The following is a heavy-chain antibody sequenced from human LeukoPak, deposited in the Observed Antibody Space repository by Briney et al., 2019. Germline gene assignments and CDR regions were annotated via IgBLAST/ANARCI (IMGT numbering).Heavy chain of an antibody. J-gene: IGHJ5*02. CDR3: ARVGYCSGGSCPWWLDP. CDR2: IIPIFGTA. CDR1: GGTFSSYA. D-gene: IGHD2-15*01. Sequence: ASVKVSCKASGGTFSSYAISWVRQAPGQGLEWMGGIIPIFGTANYAQKFQGRVTITADESTSTAYMELSSLRSEDTAVYYCARVGYCSGGSCPWWLDPWGQGTLVTVSS. V-gene: IGHV1-69*13.